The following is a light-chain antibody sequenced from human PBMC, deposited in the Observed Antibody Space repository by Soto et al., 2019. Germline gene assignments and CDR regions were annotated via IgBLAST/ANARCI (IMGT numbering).Light chain of an antibody. V-gene: IGLV2-8*01. CDR2: EVN. J-gene: IGLJ3*02. Sequence: QSALTQPPSASGSPGQSVTISCAGTSSDVGGYDYVSWYQQHPGKAPKLIIYEVNKRPSGVPDRFSGSKSANTASLTVSGLQAEDEADYSCSSYAGSNNLRMFGGGTQLTVL. CDR3: SSYAGSNNLRM. CDR1: SSDVGGYDY.